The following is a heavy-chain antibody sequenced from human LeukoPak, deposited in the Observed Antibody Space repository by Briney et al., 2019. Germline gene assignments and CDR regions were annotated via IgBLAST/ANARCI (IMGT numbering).Heavy chain of an antibody. CDR3: ARGTYYYGSGSGDYFDY. V-gene: IGHV4-4*02. CDR2: IYHSGST. D-gene: IGHD3-10*01. Sequence: GPLRLSCAASGFTFSSSAMTWVRQAPGKGLEWIGEIYHSGSTNYNPSLKSRVTISVDKSKNQFSLKLSSVTAADTAVYYCARGTYYYGSGSGDYFDYWGQGTLVTVSS. J-gene: IGHJ4*02. CDR1: GFTFSSSAM.